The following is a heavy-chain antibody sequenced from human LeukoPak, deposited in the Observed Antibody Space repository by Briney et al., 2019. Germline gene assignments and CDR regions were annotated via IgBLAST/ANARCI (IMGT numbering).Heavy chain of an antibody. V-gene: IGHV3-30*04. CDR1: GFTFSSDA. J-gene: IGHJ4*02. CDR2: ISYDGSNK. Sequence: GGSLRLSCAASGFTFSSDAMHWVRQAPGKGLEWVAVISYDGSNKYYADSVKGRFTISRDNSKNTLYLQMNSLRAEDTAVYYCARDIAVAGGFDYWGQGTLVTVSS. CDR3: ARDIAVAGGFDY. D-gene: IGHD6-19*01.